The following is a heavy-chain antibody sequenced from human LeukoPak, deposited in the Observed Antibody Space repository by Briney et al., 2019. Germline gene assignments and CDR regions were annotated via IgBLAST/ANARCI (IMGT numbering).Heavy chain of an antibody. CDR2: ISDSGTTV. J-gene: IGHJ4*02. Sequence: GGSLRLSCAASGFTFTDFYMTWIRQAPGKGLQWVAYISDSGTTVDYADSVKGRFSISRDNTENSLYLQMNSLRVEDTGFYYCARDVGADFWGQGTLVTVSS. V-gene: IGHV3-11*04. D-gene: IGHD1-26*01. CDR1: GFTFTDFY. CDR3: ARDVGADF.